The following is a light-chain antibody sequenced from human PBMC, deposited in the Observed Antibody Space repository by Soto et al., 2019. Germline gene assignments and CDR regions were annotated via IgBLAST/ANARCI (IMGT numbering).Light chain of an antibody. CDR2: EVS. J-gene: IGLJ2*01. CDR3: SSYTSRNTCV. V-gene: IGLV2-14*01. Sequence: QSALTQPASVSGSPGQTITISCTGTSSDVGGYDDVSWYQQYAGKVPKLLISEVSNRPSGVSHRFSGSRSGNTASLTISGLHAEDDADYHRSSYTSRNTCVFGGGTKVTVL. CDR1: SSDVGGYDD.